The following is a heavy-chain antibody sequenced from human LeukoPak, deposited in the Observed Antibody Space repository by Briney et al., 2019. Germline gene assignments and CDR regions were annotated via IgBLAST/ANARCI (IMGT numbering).Heavy chain of an antibody. CDR1: GFTFSSYS. J-gene: IGHJ5*02. V-gene: IGHV3-21*01. CDR2: ISSSSSYI. CDR3: ARITVVSPTWFDP. D-gene: IGHD4-23*01. Sequence: KPGGSLRLSCAASGFTFSSYSMNWVRQAPGKGLEWVSSISSSSSYIYYADSVKGRFTISRDNAKNSLYLQMNSLRAEDTAVYYCARITVVSPTWFDPWGQGTLVTVSS.